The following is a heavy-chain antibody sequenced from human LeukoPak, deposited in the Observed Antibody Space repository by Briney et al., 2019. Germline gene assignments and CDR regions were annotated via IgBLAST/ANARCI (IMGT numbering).Heavy chain of an antibody. V-gene: IGHV4-39*01. CDR1: GGSISSSSYY. D-gene: IGHD3-22*01. CDR3: ARRTYYYDSSGYFDY. J-gene: IGHJ4*02. CDR2: IYYSGST. Sequence: KPSETLSLTCTVSGGSISSSSYYWGWIRQPPGKGLAWIGSIYYSGSTYYNPSLKSRVTISVDTSKNQFSLNLSSVTAADTAVYYCARRTYYYDSSGYFDYWGQGTLVTVSS.